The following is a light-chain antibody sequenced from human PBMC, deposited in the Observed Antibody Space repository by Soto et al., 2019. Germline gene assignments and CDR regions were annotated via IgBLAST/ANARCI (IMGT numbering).Light chain of an antibody. CDR3: QQRSNWPPT. J-gene: IGKJ5*01. CDR1: QSVSSY. CDR2: DAS. Sequence: EIVLTQSPATLSLSPGEIATLSFSASQSVSSYLAWYQQKPGQAPRLLIYDASNRATGIPARFSGSGSGTDFTLTISSLEPKDFAVYYCQQRSNWPPTFGQGTRLEIK. V-gene: IGKV3-11*01.